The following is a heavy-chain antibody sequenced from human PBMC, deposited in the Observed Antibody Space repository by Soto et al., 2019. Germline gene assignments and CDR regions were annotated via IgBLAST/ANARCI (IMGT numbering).Heavy chain of an antibody. CDR1: GFTFSTYA. D-gene: IGHD6-13*01. CDR2: ISDSGGSA. V-gene: IGHV3-23*01. CDR3: AKGSASGVPYYFEY. J-gene: IGHJ4*02. Sequence: GGSLRLSCAASGFTFSTYAMSWVRQAPGKGLEWVSAISDSGGSAYYADSVKGRFTISRDNSKNTLYLQMNSLRAEDTAVYYCAKGSASGVPYYFEYWGQGTLVTVSS.